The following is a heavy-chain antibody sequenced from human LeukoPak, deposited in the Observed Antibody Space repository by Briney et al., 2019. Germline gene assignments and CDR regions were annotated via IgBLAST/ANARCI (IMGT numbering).Heavy chain of an antibody. Sequence: GASVKVSCKASGYTFTGYYMHWVRQAPGQGLEWMGWINPNSGGTNYAQKFQGRVTMTRDTSISTAYMELSSLRSEDTAVYYCATQGITPKKWLVRGFDYWGQGTLVTVSS. CDR3: ATQGITPKKWLVRGFDY. CDR2: INPNSGGT. D-gene: IGHD6-19*01. V-gene: IGHV1-2*02. J-gene: IGHJ4*02. CDR1: GYTFTGYY.